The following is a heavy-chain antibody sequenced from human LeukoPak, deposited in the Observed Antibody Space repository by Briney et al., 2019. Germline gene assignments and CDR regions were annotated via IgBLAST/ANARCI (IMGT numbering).Heavy chain of an antibody. CDR3: ARNREGPGLGNFDY. J-gene: IGHJ4*02. Sequence: ASVKVSCKASGYTFANYYMHWVRQAPGQGLEWMGIIDPSGGSTSYAQKFQGRVTMTRDTSTSTVYMELSSLRFEDTAVYYCARNREGPGLGNFDYRGQGTLVTVSS. CDR2: IDPSGGST. V-gene: IGHV1-46*01. D-gene: IGHD1-26*01. CDR1: GYTFANYY.